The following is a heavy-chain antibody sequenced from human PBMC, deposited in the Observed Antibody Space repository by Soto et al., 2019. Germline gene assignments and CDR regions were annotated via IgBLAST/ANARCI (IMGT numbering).Heavy chain of an antibody. CDR2: MNPNSGNT. V-gene: IGHV1-8*01. J-gene: IGHJ3*02. Sequence: QVQLVQSGAEVKKPGASVKVSCKASGYTFTSYDINWVRQATGQGLEWMGWMNPNSGNTGYAQKFQGRVTMTRNTSISTAYMVLSSLRSEDTAVYYCSRGINYYDSGDDAFDIWGQGTMVTVSS. D-gene: IGHD3-10*01. CDR3: SRGINYYDSGDDAFDI. CDR1: GYTFTSYD.